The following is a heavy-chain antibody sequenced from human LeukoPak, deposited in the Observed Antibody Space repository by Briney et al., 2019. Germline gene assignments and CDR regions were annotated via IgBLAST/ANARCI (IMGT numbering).Heavy chain of an antibody. D-gene: IGHD2-2*01. V-gene: IGHV3-23*01. J-gene: IGHJ4*02. CDR2: ISGSGGST. CDR3: AKDLFACSSTSCYSQSH. CDR1: GSTFSSYA. Sequence: PGGSLRLSCAASGSTFSSYAMSWVRQAPGKGLEWVSAISGSGGSTYYADSVKGRFTVSRDNSKNTLYLQMNSLRAEDTAVYYCAKDLFACSSTSCYSQSHWGQGTLVTVSS.